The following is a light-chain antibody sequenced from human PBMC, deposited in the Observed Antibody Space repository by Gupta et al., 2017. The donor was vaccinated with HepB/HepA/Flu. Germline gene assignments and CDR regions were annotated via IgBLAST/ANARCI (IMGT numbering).Light chain of an antibody. CDR1: NSDIGVYDL. V-gene: IGLV2-11*01. CDR3: CSYAGSDTFI. Sequence: QSALTQPRSLSGSPGPSVTISSTGTNSDIGVYDLVSWYQHHPGRALSLIIYDVTKRPAGVPARFSGSKSGDTATLTISGRQEEDEADYHCCSYAGSDTFIFGGGTKLTVL. J-gene: IGLJ2*01. CDR2: DVT.